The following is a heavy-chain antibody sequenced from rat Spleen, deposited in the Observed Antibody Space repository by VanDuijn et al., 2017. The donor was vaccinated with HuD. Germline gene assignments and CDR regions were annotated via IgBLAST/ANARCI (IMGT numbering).Heavy chain of an antibody. CDR1: GFTFSDYY. CDR3: AKGNYGGYPQMDA. Sequence: EVQLVESGGGLVQPGKSLKVSCAASGFTFSDYYMAWVRQAPTKGLEWVASISYDGGSTYYLDSVKGRFTISRDNVENTVYLQMNSLRSEDTATYYCAKGNYGGYPQMDAWGQGASVTVSS. CDR2: ISYDGGST. V-gene: IGHV5-20*01. D-gene: IGHD1-11*01. J-gene: IGHJ4*01.